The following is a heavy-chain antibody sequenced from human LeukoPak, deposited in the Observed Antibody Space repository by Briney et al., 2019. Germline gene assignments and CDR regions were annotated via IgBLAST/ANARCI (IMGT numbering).Heavy chain of an antibody. CDR2: IRPDGSDK. CDR1: GFTFSSYW. V-gene: IGHV3-7*05. D-gene: IGHD5-24*01. Sequence: PGGSLRLSCAASGFTFSSYWMTWVRQAPGKGLEWVANIRPDGSDKNYVDSVKGRYTISRDNAKNSLYLQMDSLRVEDTAIYYCARQTETDAFNRFWGQGTLVTVSS. J-gene: IGHJ4*02. CDR3: ARQTETDAFNRF.